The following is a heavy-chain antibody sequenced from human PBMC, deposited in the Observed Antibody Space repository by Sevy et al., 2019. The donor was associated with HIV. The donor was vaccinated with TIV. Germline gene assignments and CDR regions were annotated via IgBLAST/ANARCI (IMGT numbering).Heavy chain of an antibody. CDR3: AKDRWDDFWSGYYYYYYGMDV. CDR1: GFTFSSYG. D-gene: IGHD3-3*01. J-gene: IGHJ6*02. CDR2: ISYDGSNK. Sequence: GGSLRLSCAASGFTFSSYGMHWVRQAPGKGLEWVAVISYDGSNKYYADSVKGRFTISRDNSKNRLYLQMNSLRAEDTAVYYCAKDRWDDFWSGYYYYYYGMDVWGQGTTVTVSS. V-gene: IGHV3-30*18.